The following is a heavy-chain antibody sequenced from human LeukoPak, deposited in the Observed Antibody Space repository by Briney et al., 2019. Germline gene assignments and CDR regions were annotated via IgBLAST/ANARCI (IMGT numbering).Heavy chain of an antibody. J-gene: IGHJ3*01. CDR2: IKADGSVK. Sequence: PGGSLRLSCAASAFTFSTYWMSWVRQAPGKGLEWVANIKADGSVKYYVDSVKGRFTISRDNAKNSLYLQMNSLRAEDTAFYYXXXXXXXXXDCLNAFDFWGQGTMVTVSS. CDR1: AFTFSTYW. CDR3: XXXXXXXXDCLNAFDF. V-gene: IGHV3-7*01. D-gene: IGHD2-21*02.